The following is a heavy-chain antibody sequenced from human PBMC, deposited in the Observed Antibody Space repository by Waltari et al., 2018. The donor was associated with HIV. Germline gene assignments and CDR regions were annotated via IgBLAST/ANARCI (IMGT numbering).Heavy chain of an antibody. J-gene: IGHJ4*02. CDR3: ARRGFRFCSSTTCLDY. D-gene: IGHD2-2*01. V-gene: IGHV4-34*01. Sequence: QEQLQQWGAGLLKPSETLSLTCAVYGGSFSDYYWTWIRQPPGKGLEWVGEINHSGSTNYKPPLKSRVTISVDTSKNQFSLKLSSVTAADTAVYYCARRGFRFCSSTTCLDYWGQGTLVTVSS. CDR1: GGSFSDYY. CDR2: INHSGST.